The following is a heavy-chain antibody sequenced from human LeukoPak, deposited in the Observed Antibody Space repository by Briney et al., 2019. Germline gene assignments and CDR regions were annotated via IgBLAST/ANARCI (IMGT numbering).Heavy chain of an antibody. D-gene: IGHD5-18*01. V-gene: IGHV4-38-2*02. CDR2: IFHNGNT. Sequence: SETLSLTCTVSGYSISSDYYWGWIRQPPGKGLEWIGNIFHNGNTYYNPSLKSRDTMSIDTSKKQFSLKLRTATAADTAVYYCARIEDVTRGYNHAYYFDYWGQGTLVTVSS. J-gene: IGHJ4*02. CDR3: ARIEDVTRGYNHAYYFDY. CDR1: GYSISSDYY.